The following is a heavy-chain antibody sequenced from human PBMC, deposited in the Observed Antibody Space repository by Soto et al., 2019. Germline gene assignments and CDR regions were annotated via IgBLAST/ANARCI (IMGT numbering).Heavy chain of an antibody. J-gene: IGHJ4*02. D-gene: IGHD3-3*01. Sequence: SETLSLTCAVYSGSFSGYYYSWIRQSPGKGLEWIGEITHGGSTTYSPSLKSRVTMSLDTSKNQFSLNMTSMTAADTAVYYCARGRLFLTTSGLAITYFDYWGQGTLVTVSS. CDR1: SGSFSGYY. CDR3: ARGRLFLTTSGLAITYFDY. V-gene: IGHV4-34*01. CDR2: ITHGGST.